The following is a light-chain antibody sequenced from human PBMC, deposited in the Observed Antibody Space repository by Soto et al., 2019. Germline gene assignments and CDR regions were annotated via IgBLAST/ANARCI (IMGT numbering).Light chain of an antibody. CDR2: GIS. CDR1: QSVSFY. Sequence: EIVLTQSPGSLSLSPGERATLSCRASQSVSFYLAWYQQKPGQAPRLLIYGISTRATGIPARFSGSGSGTDFTLTITRLEPEDFAMYYCQQYEISPPITFGQGTRLEIK. J-gene: IGKJ5*01. CDR3: QQYEISPPIT. V-gene: IGKV3-20*01.